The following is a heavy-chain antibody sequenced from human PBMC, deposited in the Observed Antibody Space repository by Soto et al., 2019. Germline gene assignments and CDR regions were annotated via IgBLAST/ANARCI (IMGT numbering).Heavy chain of an antibody. J-gene: IGHJ4*02. CDR2: IYYSGST. V-gene: IGHV4-59*01. CDR1: GGSISSYY. Sequence: PSETLSLTCTVSGGSISSYYWSWIRQPPGKGLEWIGYIYYSGSTNYNPSLKSRVTISVDTSKNQFSLKLSSVTAADTAVYYCARGEVDGDYLLYWGQGTLVTVSS. D-gene: IGHD4-17*01. CDR3: ARGEVDGDYLLY.